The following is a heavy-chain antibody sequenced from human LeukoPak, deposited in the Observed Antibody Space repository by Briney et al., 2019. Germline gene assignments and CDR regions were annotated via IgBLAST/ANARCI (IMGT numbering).Heavy chain of an antibody. J-gene: IGHJ4*02. D-gene: IGHD2-8*02. V-gene: IGHV4-59*08. Sequence: SETLSLTCTVSGGSISTYYWGWIRQPPGKGLEWIAYVSDIGSINYNPSLKSRVTISLDTSKNQFSLKLSSVTAADTAVYYCAGHHPRNTVDFWGQGTLVTVSS. CDR3: AGHHPRNTVDF. CDR1: GGSISTYY. CDR2: VSDIGSI.